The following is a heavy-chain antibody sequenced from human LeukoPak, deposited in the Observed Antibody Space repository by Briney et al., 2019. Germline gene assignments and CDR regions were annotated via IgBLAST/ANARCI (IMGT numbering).Heavy chain of an antibody. CDR3: ARSRITIFGVALGGYYFDY. J-gene: IGHJ4*02. V-gene: IGHV1-2*02. CDR1: GYTFTGYY. D-gene: IGHD3-3*01. CDR2: INPNSGGT. Sequence: ASVKVSCKASGYTFTGYYMHWVRQAPGQGLEWMGWINPNSGGTNYAQKFQGRVTMTRDTSISTAYMELSRLRSDDTAVYYCARSRITIFGVALGGYYFDYWGQGTLVTVSS.